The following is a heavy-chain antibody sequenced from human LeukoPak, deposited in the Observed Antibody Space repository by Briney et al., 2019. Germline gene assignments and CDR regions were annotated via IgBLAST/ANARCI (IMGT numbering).Heavy chain of an antibody. V-gene: IGHV3-53*01. D-gene: IGHD6-19*01. J-gene: IGHJ4*02. CDR2: IYGGGST. CDR3: ASWPGGWYGEDS. Sequence: GGSLRLSCAASGSTVSSNYMSWVRQAPGKGLEWVSVIYGGGSTYYADSVKGRFTISRDTSKNTLNLQMNSLRAEDTAVYYCASWPGGWYGEDSWGQGTLVTVSS. CDR1: GSTVSSNY.